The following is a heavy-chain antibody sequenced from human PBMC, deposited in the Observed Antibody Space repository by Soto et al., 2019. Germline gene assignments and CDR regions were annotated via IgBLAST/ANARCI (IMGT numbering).Heavy chain of an antibody. D-gene: IGHD2-15*01. Sequence: EVQLVESGGGLVKPGGSLRLSCAASGFTFSNAWMSWVRQAPGKGLEWVGRIKSKTDGGTTDYAAPVKGRFTISRDDSKNTLYLKMNSLKTEDTAVYYCTTEGPGYCSGGSGYAIDYWGQGTLVTVSS. CDR1: GFTFSNAW. CDR3: TTEGPGYCSGGSGYAIDY. J-gene: IGHJ4*02. V-gene: IGHV3-15*01. CDR2: IKSKTDGGTT.